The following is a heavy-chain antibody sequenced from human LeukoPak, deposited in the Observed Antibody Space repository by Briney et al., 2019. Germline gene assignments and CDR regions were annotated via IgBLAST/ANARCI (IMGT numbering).Heavy chain of an antibody. CDR1: GYTFTSYG. V-gene: IGHV1-18*01. CDR2: ISAYNGNT. CDR3: ARDRKRYCSGGSCWDFDY. J-gene: IGHJ4*02. D-gene: IGHD2-15*01. Sequence: ASVKVSCKASGYTFTSYGISWVRQAPGQGLEWMGWISAYNGNTNYAQKLQGRVTMTTDTSTSTAYMELRSLRSDDTAVYYCARDRKRYCSGGSCWDFDYWGQGTLVTVSS.